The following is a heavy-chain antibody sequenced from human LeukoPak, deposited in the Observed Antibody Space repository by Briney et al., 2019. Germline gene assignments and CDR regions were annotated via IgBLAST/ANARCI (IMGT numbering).Heavy chain of an antibody. CDR2: ISSSSSYI. J-gene: IGHJ4*02. Sequence: PGGSLRLSCAASGFTFSDYSMNWVRQAPGKGLEWFSSISSSSSYIYYAESVKGRFTISRDNAKNSLYLQMNSLRTEDTAVYYCARVRYGSGWYGDYWGQGTLVTVSS. CDR3: ARVRYGSGWYGDY. CDR1: GFTFSDYS. V-gene: IGHV3-21*01. D-gene: IGHD6-19*01.